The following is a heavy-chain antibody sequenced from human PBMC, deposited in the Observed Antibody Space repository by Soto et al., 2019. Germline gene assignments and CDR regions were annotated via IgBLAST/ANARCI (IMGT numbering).Heavy chain of an antibody. J-gene: IGHJ4*02. CDR1: GFTFSSSA. CDR2: INAGNGNT. CDR3: ARGQNPYYFDY. Sequence: GASVKVSCKTSGFTFSSSAVHWVRQAPGQRLEWMGWINAGNGNTKYSQKFQGRVTITRDTSASTAYMELSSLRSEDTAVYYCARGQNPYYFDYWGQGTLVTVSS. V-gene: IGHV1-3*01.